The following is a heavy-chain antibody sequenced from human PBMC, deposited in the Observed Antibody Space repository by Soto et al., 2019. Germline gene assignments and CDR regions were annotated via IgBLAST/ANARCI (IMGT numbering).Heavy chain of an antibody. V-gene: IGHV1-69*05. Sequence: SVKVSCKASGGTFSSYAISWVRQAPGQGLEWMGMIIPIVGTAHYAEKFQGRVTMTRDESTATDYMELSSLRSEDTAMYYCARDQSHSSAYWWLDYWGQGTQVTVSS. CDR3: ARDQSHSSAYWWLDY. J-gene: IGHJ4*02. CDR2: IIPIVGTA. D-gene: IGHD3-22*01. CDR1: GGTFSSYA.